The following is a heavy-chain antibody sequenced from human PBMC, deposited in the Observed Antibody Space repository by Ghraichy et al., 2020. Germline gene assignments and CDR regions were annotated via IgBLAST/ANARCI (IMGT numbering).Heavy chain of an antibody. D-gene: IGHD3-10*01. V-gene: IGHV3-21*01. J-gene: IGHJ6*02. CDR2: ISTSGTYK. Sequence: GGSLRLSCAASGFTFSSYSMNWVRQAPGKGLEWVSSISTSGTYKNYADSVEGRFIISRDNDRNSLSLQMNSLRVEDTAVYYCARDVGFGDSTGGFDVWGQGTTVTVSS. CDR3: ARDVGFGDSTGGFDV. CDR1: GFTFSSYS.